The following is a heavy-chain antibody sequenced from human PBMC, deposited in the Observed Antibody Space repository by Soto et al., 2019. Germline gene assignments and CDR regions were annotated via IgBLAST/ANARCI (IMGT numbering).Heavy chain of an antibody. CDR1: GFTFRNSW. D-gene: IGHD1-7*01. J-gene: IGHJ4*03. CDR2: ISNDATGT. Sequence: GGSLRLSCAASGFTFRNSWMHWVRQAPGKGLVWVSRISNDATGTEYADSVKGRFTISRDNAKNTVYLQLNNIRVEDKAVYYCERDVSWRGELYWGQGTLVTVSS. V-gene: IGHV3-74*03. CDR3: ERDVSWRGELY.